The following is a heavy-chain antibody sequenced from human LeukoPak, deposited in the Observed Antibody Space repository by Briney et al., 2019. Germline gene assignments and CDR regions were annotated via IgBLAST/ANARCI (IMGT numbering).Heavy chain of an antibody. CDR1: GYTVTGYY. Sequence: ASVKVSCKASGYTVTGYYMHWVRQAPGQGLEWMGWINPNSGGTNYAQKFQGRVTMTRDTSISTAYMELSRLRSDDAAVYYCESSGTYDSSGYHDYWGQGTLVTVSS. CDR3: ESSGTYDSSGYHDY. D-gene: IGHD3-22*01. CDR2: INPNSGGT. J-gene: IGHJ4*02. V-gene: IGHV1-2*02.